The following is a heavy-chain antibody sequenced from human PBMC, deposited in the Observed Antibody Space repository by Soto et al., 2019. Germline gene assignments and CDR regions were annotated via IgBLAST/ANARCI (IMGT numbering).Heavy chain of an antibody. D-gene: IGHD4-17*01. Sequence: ASVKVSCKASGYTFTSYGISWVRQAPGQGLEWMGWISAYNGNTNYAQKLQGRVTMTTDTSTSTAYMELRSLRSDDTAVYYCARELMTTATNAGSRYYYGMDVWGQGTTVTVSS. CDR1: GYTFTSYG. J-gene: IGHJ6*02. CDR3: ARELMTTATNAGSRYYYGMDV. CDR2: ISAYNGNT. V-gene: IGHV1-18*01.